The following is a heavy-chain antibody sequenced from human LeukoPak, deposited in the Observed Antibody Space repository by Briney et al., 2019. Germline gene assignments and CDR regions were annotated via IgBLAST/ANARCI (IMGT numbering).Heavy chain of an antibody. CDR2: IYYSGST. J-gene: IGHJ6*03. CDR3: ASMSRGVILGPNYYSYYMDV. D-gene: IGHD3-10*01. Sequence: PSETLSLTCSVSGGSMSSPSFCSAWIRQPPGKGLGWIGNIYYSGSTYYNPSLQSRGTISVDTSKNQFSLKLTSVTAADKAVYYCASMSRGVILGPNYYSYYMDVWGKGATVIVSS. V-gene: IGHV4-39*01. CDR1: GGSMSSPSFC.